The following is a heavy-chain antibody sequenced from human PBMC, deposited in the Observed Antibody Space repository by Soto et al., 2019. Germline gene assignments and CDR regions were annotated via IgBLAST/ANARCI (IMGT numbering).Heavy chain of an antibody. J-gene: IGHJ4*02. D-gene: IGHD1-26*01. CDR1: GGTFSSYA. Sequence: QVQLVQSGAEVKKPGSSVKVSCKTSGGTFSSYAMSWVRQAPGQGLEWMGGITPIFGTANYAQKFQGRVTITADKATSTVYMELSSLRSEETAVYYCTRSRAGEWEPLDYWGQGTLVTVSS. CDR3: TRSRAGEWEPLDY. V-gene: IGHV1-69*06. CDR2: ITPIFGTA.